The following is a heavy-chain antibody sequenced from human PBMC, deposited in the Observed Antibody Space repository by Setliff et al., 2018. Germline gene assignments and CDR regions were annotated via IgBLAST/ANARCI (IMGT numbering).Heavy chain of an antibody. Sequence: SETLSLTCTVSGGSITSGRYYWGWIRQPPGQGLEWIASIHYSGSTMYNPSLISRVTISLDTSRNQFSLKLNSVTAADTAVYYCAKVHPTPYSIYALDIWGQGTMVTVSS. CDR1: GGSITSGRYY. J-gene: IGHJ3*02. CDR2: IHYSGST. CDR3: AKVHPTPYSIYALDI. D-gene: IGHD1-26*01. V-gene: IGHV4-39*07.